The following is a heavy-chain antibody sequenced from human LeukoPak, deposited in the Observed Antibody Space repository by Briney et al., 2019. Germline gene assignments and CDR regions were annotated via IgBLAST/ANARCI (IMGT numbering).Heavy chain of an antibody. J-gene: IGHJ4*02. CDR1: GFTFSSYG. V-gene: IGHV3-30*18. CDR3: AKEGAPYSSGWANFDY. D-gene: IGHD6-19*01. CDR2: ISYDGSNK. Sequence: GRSLRLSSAASGFTFSSYGMHWVRQAPGKGLEWVAVISYDGSNKYYADSVKGRFTISRDNSKNTLYLQMNSLRAEDTAVYYCAKEGAPYSSGWANFDYWGQGTLVTVSS.